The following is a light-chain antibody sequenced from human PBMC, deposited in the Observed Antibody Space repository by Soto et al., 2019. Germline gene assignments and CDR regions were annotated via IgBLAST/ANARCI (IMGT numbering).Light chain of an antibody. CDR1: RSDVGSYNS. CDR3: FSYAGNSIWL. V-gene: IGLV2-23*02. Sequence: QSALTQPASVSGSPGQSITISCTGTRSDVGSYNSIAWYQQHPGKAPRVVIFEVTKRPSGISDRFSGSKSGYTASLTISGLQAEDEADYFCFSYAGNSIWLFGGGTNVTVL. J-gene: IGLJ2*01. CDR2: EVT.